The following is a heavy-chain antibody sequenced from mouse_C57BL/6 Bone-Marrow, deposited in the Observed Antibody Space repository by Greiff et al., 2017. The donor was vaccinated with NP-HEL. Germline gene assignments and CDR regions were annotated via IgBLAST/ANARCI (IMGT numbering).Heavy chain of an antibody. J-gene: IGHJ3*01. D-gene: IGHD2-4*01. CDR1: GYTFTDYY. Sequence: QVQLKESGAELVRPGASVKLSCKASGYTFTDYYINWVKQRPGQGLEWIARIYPGSGNTYYNEKFKGKATLTAEKSSSTAYMQLSSLTSEDSAVYFCAHYDYDRAWFAYWGQGTLVTVSA. CDR2: IYPGSGNT. CDR3: AHYDYDRAWFAY. V-gene: IGHV1-76*01.